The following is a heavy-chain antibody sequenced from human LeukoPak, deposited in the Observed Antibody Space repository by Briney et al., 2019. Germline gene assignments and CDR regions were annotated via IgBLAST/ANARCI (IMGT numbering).Heavy chain of an antibody. J-gene: IGHJ4*02. CDR3: AKDLSRYSYTRGTFDY. CDR2: ITSGSTYI. CDR1: GFTFSGFW. V-gene: IGHV3-21*06. Sequence: GGSLRLSCAASGFTFSGFWMNWVRQAPGKGLEWVSSITSGSTYIYYADSVKGRFTISRDNAKNSLYLQMNSLRAEDTAVYYCAKDLSRYSYTRGTFDYWGQGTLVTVSS. D-gene: IGHD5-18*01.